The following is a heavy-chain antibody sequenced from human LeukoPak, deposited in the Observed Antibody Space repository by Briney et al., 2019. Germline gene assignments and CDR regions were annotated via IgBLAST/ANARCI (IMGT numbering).Heavy chain of an antibody. J-gene: IGHJ4*02. Sequence: SETLSLTCTVSGGSISSSSYYWGWIRQPPGKGLEWIGSIYYSGSTYYNPSLKSRVTISVDTSKNQFSLKLSSVTAADTAVYYCARGPRGYSGYDNNFDYWGQGTLVTVSS. CDR3: ARGPRGYSGYDNNFDY. CDR2: IYYSGST. D-gene: IGHD5-12*01. V-gene: IGHV4-39*07. CDR1: GGSISSSSYY.